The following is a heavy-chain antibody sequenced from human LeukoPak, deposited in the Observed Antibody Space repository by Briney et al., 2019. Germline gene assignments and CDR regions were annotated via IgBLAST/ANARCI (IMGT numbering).Heavy chain of an antibody. CDR2: ISTSSSTI. V-gene: IGHV3-48*01. CDR1: GFTFSSYS. J-gene: IGHJ6*03. D-gene: IGHD1-26*01. CDR3: ARVPSGSYYYYYYMDV. Sequence: PGGSLRLSCAASGFTFSSYSMNWVRQAPGKGLEWVSYISTSSSTIYYADSMKGRFTISRDNAKNSLYLQMNSLRAEDTAVYYCARVPSGSYYYYYYMDVWGKGTTVTVSS.